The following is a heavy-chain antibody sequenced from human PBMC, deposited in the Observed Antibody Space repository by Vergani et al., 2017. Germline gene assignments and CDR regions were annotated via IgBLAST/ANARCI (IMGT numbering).Heavy chain of an antibody. CDR3: AEGYCGGDCYDYWYFDL. D-gene: IGHD2-21*02. CDR2: ISSSSSYI. Sequence: EVQLVESGGGLVKPGGSLRLSCAASGFTFSSYSMNWVRQAPGKGLEWVSSISSSSSYIYYADSVQGRFTISRDNAKNSLYLQMNSLRAEDTAVYYCAEGYCGGDCYDYWYFDLGGRGTLVTVSS. CDR1: GFTFSSYS. J-gene: IGHJ2*01. V-gene: IGHV3-21*01.